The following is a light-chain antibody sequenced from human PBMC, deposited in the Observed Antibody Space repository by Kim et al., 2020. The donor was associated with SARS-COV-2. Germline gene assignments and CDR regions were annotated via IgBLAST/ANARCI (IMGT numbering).Light chain of an antibody. CDR2: DAS. Sequence: GDRVTITCRASQGIIIWLAWYQQKPGKAPKALIYDASNLESGVPSRFSGSGSGTEFSLTISSLQPGDFATYHCQQYDTYPWTFGQGTKVEIK. CDR3: QQYDTYPWT. CDR1: QGIIIW. V-gene: IGKV1-5*01. J-gene: IGKJ1*01.